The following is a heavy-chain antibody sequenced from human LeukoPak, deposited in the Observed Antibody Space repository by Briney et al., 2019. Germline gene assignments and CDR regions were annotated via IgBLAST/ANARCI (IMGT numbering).Heavy chain of an antibody. V-gene: IGHV3-30*03. Sequence: PGGSLRLSCAASGFTFSSYGMHWVRQAPGKGLEWVAVISYDGSNKYYADSVKGRFTISRDNSKNTLYLQMNSLRAEDTAVYYCARADYDFWSGYYDAFDIWGQGTMVTVSS. D-gene: IGHD3-3*01. CDR3: ARADYDFWSGYYDAFDI. J-gene: IGHJ3*02. CDR2: ISYDGSNK. CDR1: GFTFSSYG.